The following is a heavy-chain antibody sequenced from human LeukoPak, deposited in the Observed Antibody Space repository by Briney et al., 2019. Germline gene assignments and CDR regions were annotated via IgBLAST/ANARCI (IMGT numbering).Heavy chain of an antibody. CDR2: INHSGST. CDR1: GGSFSGYY. V-gene: IGHV4-34*01. CDR3: ASGSGYYYVGY. D-gene: IGHD3-22*01. J-gene: IGHJ4*02. Sequence: SETLSLTCAVYGGSFSGYYWSWIRQPPGKGLEWLGEINHSGSTNYNPSLKSRVTISVDTSKTQFSLMLSFVAAADTDVYYCASGSGYYYVGYWGQGTLVTVSS.